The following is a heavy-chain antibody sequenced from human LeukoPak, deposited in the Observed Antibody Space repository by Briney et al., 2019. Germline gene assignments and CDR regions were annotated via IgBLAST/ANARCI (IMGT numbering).Heavy chain of an antibody. Sequence: GASVKVSCKASGYSFTDYYMHWVRQAPGQGLEWMGWINPNSGGTNYAQKFQDRVTMTRDTSISTAHMELSRLRIDDTAIYYCARDGSGWSDYWGQGTLVTISS. D-gene: IGHD6-19*01. V-gene: IGHV1-2*02. CDR2: INPNSGGT. CDR3: ARDGSGWSDY. J-gene: IGHJ4*02. CDR1: GYSFTDYY.